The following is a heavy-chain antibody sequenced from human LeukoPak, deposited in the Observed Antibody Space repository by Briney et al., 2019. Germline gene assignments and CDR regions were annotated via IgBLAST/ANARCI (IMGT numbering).Heavy chain of an antibody. V-gene: IGHV7-4-1*02. Sequence: ASVKVSCKASGYTFTTYAMNWVRQAPGQGLEWMGWINTNTGNSAYAQGFTGRFVFSLDTSVSTAYLQISSLKAEDTAVYYCARAGVSRDCSSTSCYHYYYYGMDVWGQGTTVTVSS. CDR3: ARAGVSRDCSSTSCYHYYYYGMDV. CDR1: GYTFTTYA. D-gene: IGHD2-2*01. J-gene: IGHJ6*02. CDR2: INTNTGNS.